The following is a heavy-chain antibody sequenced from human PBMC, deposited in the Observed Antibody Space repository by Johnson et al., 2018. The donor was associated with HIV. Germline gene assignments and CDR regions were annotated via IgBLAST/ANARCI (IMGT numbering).Heavy chain of an antibody. V-gene: IGHV3-43*01. Sequence: RPGRSLSLSCKTSGFTFDDYTMHWVRQAPGKGLEWVSLISWDGGSTYYADSVKGRFTISRDNSKNSLYLQMNSLRTEDTALYYCAKDMEDSSGYYGAFDIWGQGTMVTVSS. CDR3: AKDMEDSSGYYGAFDI. CDR1: GFTFDDYT. CDR2: ISWDGGST. D-gene: IGHD3-22*01. J-gene: IGHJ3*02.